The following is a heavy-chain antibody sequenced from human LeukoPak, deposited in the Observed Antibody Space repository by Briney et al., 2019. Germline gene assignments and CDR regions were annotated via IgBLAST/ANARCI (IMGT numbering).Heavy chain of an antibody. CDR3: ARNIWNTFDI. J-gene: IGHJ3*02. Sequence: GGSLRLSCAASGFTVSSNYMSWVRQAPGKGLEWVSVIYSGDSTYYADSVKGRFTISRDNSKNTVYLQMNSLRAEDTAVYYCARNIWNTFDIWGQGTMVTVSS. V-gene: IGHV3-53*01. D-gene: IGHD1/OR15-1a*01. CDR2: IYSGDST. CDR1: GFTVSSNY.